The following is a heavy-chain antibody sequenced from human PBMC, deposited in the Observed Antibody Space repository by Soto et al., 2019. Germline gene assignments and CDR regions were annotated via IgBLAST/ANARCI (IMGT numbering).Heavy chain of an antibody. V-gene: IGHV3-23*01. J-gene: IGHJ4*02. CDR1: GFTFSSYA. Sequence: GESLKISCAASGFTFSSYAMSWVRQAPGKGLEWVSAISGSGGSTYYADSVKGRFTISRDNSKNTLYLQMNSLRAEDTAVYYCAKELYNWNFDYWGQGTLVTVSS. CDR2: ISGSGGST. D-gene: IGHD1-20*01. CDR3: AKELYNWNFDY.